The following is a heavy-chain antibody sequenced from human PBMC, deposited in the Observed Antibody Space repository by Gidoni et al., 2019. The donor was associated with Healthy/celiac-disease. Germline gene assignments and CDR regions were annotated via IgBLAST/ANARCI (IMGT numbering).Heavy chain of an antibody. CDR2: IYYSGST. CDR3: ARVSPGGRDGYNPGLFGY. CDR1: GGSISSYY. V-gene: IGHV4-59*01. J-gene: IGHJ4*02. D-gene: IGHD3-3*01. Sequence: QVQLQESGPGLVKPLETLSLTCTVSGGSISSYYWSWIRQPPGKGLEWIGYIYYSGSTNYNPSLKSRVTISVDTSKNQFSLKLSSVTAADTAVYYCARVSPGGRDGYNPGLFGYWGQGTLVTVSS.